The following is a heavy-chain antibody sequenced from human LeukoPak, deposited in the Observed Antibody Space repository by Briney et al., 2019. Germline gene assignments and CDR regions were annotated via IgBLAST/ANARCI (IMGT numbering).Heavy chain of an antibody. CDR3: ARLPVYQDWFDP. V-gene: IGHV5-51*01. CDR2: IYPGDSDT. J-gene: IGHJ5*02. D-gene: IGHD2-8*01. CDR1: GYSFTSCW. Sequence: GESLKISCKGSGYSFTSCWIGWVRQMPGKDLEWMGIIYPGDSDTRYSPSFQGQVTISADKSISTAYLQWSNLKASDTDMYYCARLPVYQDWFDPWGQGTLVTVSS.